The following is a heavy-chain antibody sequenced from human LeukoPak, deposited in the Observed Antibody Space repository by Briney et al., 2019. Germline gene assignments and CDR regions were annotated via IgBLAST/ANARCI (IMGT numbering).Heavy chain of an antibody. V-gene: IGHV4-59*01. CDR1: GGSISSYY. D-gene: IGHD6-25*01. CDR3: ARDSLLRGSGWDYWYFDL. CDR2: MHCSGST. Sequence: SETLSLTCTVSGGSISSYYWSWIRQPPGEGLEWIGNMHCSGSTNYNPSLKSRVTISVDTSMNQFSLLLTSATAADTAVYYCARDSLLRGSGWDYWYFDLWGRGTLVTVSS. J-gene: IGHJ2*01.